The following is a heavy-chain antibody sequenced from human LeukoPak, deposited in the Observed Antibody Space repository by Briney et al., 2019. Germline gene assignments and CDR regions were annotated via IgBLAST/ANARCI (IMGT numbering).Heavy chain of an antibody. V-gene: IGHV5-51*01. CDR3: ARAYSGSYYWFDP. CDR1: GYSFTSYW. D-gene: IGHD1-26*01. Sequence: RGESLKISWKGSGYSFTSYWIGWVRQMPGKGLEWMGIIYPGDSDTRYSPSFQGQVTISADKSISTAYLQWSSLTASDTAMYYCARAYSGSYYWFDPWGQGTLVTVSS. J-gene: IGHJ5*02. CDR2: IYPGDSDT.